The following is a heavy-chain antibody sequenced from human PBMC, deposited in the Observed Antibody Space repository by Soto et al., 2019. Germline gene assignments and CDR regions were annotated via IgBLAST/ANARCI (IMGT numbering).Heavy chain of an antibody. CDR2: ISAYNGNT. J-gene: IGHJ4*02. Sequence: GASVKVSCKASGYTFTSYGIIWVRQAPGQGLEWMGWISAYNGNTNYAQKLQGRVTVTTDTSTSTAYMELRSLRAEDTAVYYCAHGSGSSTFFDYWGQGTLVTVSS. CDR3: AHGSGSSTFFDY. V-gene: IGHV1-18*01. D-gene: IGHD3-10*01. CDR1: GYTFTSYG.